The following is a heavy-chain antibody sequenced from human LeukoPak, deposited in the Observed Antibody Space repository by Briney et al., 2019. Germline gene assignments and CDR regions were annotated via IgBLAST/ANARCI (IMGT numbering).Heavy chain of an antibody. V-gene: IGHV4-39*01. CDR3: ASHRRYTTGSEEFDY. CDR1: GGSISSSDYY. J-gene: IGHJ4*02. Sequence: SETLSLTCTVSGGSISSSDYYGAWIRQPPGKGLEWLGSIYYSGNTYYHPSLKSRVTISVDTSKNQFSLKLSSVTAADTAVYYCASHRRYTTGSEEFDYWGQGALVTVSS. D-gene: IGHD2/OR15-2a*01. CDR2: IYYSGNT.